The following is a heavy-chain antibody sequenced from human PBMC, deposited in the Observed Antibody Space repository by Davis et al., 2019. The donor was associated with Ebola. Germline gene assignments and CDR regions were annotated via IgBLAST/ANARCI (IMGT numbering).Heavy chain of an antibody. V-gene: IGHV3-21*01. J-gene: IGHJ4*02. Sequence: GGSLRLSCAASGFTFSSYSMNWVRQAPGKGLEWVSSISSSSSYIYYADSVKGRFTISRDNAKNSLYLQMNSLRAEDTAVYYCAKDPSLESSSEWGQGTLVTVSS. CDR2: ISSSSSYI. CDR3: AKDPSLESSSE. CDR1: GFTFSSYS. D-gene: IGHD6-13*01.